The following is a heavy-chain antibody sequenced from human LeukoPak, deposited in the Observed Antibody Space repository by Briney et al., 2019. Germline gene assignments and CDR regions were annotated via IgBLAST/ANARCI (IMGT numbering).Heavy chain of an antibody. CDR2: ISSNSATI. D-gene: IGHD6-13*01. CDR3: ARERLQQLVPYNWFDP. V-gene: IGHV3-48*01. CDR1: GFTFSDYS. J-gene: IGHJ5*02. Sequence: GGSLRLSCAASGFTFSDYSMNWVRQAPGKGLEWVSYISSNSATIYYADSVKGRITISRDNAKNSLYLQMNSLRAEDTAVYYCARERLQQLVPYNWFDPWGQGTLVTVSS.